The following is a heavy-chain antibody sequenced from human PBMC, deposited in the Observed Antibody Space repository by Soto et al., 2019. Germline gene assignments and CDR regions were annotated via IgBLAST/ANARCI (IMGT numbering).Heavy chain of an antibody. CDR3: ASQGRDGYNFPFDY. V-gene: IGHV1-69*02. CDR2: IIPNLGIA. CDR1: GGTFSSYT. Sequence: QVQLGQYGAEVKKPGSSVKVSCKASGGTFSSYTVSWVRQAPGQGLGWMGRIIPNLGIANYAQKFQGRVTITADKSTSTAYMELSSLRSEDTAVYYCASQGRDGYNFPFDYWGQGTLVTVSS. D-gene: IGHD5-12*01. J-gene: IGHJ4*02.